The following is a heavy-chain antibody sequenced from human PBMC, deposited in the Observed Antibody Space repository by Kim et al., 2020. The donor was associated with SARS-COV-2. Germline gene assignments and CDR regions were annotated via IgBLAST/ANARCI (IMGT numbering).Heavy chain of an antibody. CDR1: GYTFTSYD. Sequence: ASVKVSCKASGYTFTSYDINWVRQATGQGLEWMGWMNPNSGNTGYAQKFQGRVTMTRNTSISTAYMELSSLRSEDTAVYYCARGNRITIIVVVSVVVSNYYFDYWGQGTLVTVSS. CDR3: ARGNRITIIVVVSVVVSNYYFDY. V-gene: IGHV1-8*01. CDR2: MNPNSGNT. J-gene: IGHJ4*02. D-gene: IGHD3-22*01.